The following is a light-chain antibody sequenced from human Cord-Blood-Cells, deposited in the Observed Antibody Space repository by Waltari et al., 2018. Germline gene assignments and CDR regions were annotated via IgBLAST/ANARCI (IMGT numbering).Light chain of an antibody. J-gene: IGLJ3*02. Sequence: HSVTISCTATSSDVDGSNHVPSYQKYPGKAPQLMIYEVSKRHSGVLERFPGSKSGIAASLTFSGRQAGDEAAYSCSSYAGSNNWVFGGGTKLTVL. CDR3: SSYAGSNNWV. CDR1: SSDVDGSNH. V-gene: IGLV2-8*01. CDR2: EVS.